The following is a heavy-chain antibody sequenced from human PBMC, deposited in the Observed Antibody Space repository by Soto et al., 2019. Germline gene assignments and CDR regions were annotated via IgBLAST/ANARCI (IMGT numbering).Heavy chain of an antibody. CDR2: SGGRGGNA. J-gene: IGHJ5*02. CDR3: AKARHSGGFAGSYDS. Sequence: GGSLRLSCAASGVSFIDYAINWVRQVPGRGLEYVGGSGGRGGNAFYAESMKGRFSMYRDNSKNTVYLQMHNLRGDDSAMYYCAKARHSGGFAGSYDSWGQGTLVTVSS. V-gene: IGHV3-23*01. CDR1: GVSFIDYA. D-gene: IGHD2-8*02.